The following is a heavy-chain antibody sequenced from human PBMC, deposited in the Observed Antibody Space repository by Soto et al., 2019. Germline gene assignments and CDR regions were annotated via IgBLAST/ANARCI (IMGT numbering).Heavy chain of an antibody. D-gene: IGHD3-10*01. CDR3: ARTPNYYDMDV. Sequence: GASVKVSCKASGYTFSSYAMHWVRQAPGQRLEWMGWINAGNGNTKYSQKFQGRVTITRDTSASTAYMELSSLRSEDTAEYYCARTPNYYDMDVWGQGTTVTVSS. CDR1: GYTFSSYA. V-gene: IGHV1-3*01. CDR2: INAGNGNT. J-gene: IGHJ6*02.